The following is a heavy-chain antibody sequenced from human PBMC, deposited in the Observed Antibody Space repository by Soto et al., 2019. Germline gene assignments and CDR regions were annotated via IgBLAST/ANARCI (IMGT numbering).Heavy chain of an antibody. Sequence: SETLSLTCTVSGGSISSYYWSWIRQPPGKGLEWIGYIYYSGSTNYNPSLKSRVTISVDTSKNQFSLKLSSVTAADTAVYYCATSAGGDSSGYYYYFDYWGQGTLVTVSS. J-gene: IGHJ4*02. CDR2: IYYSGST. D-gene: IGHD3-22*01. CDR1: GGSISSYY. V-gene: IGHV4-59*08. CDR3: ATSAGGDSSGYYYYFDY.